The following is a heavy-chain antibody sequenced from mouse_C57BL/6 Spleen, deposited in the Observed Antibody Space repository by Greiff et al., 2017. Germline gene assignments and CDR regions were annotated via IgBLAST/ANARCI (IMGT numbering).Heavy chain of an antibody. CDR2: INPFNGGT. V-gene: IGHV1-19*01. CDR1: GYTFTDYY. J-gene: IGHJ2*01. CDR3: ARDYSIDY. D-gene: IGHD2-5*01. Sequence: EVKLQQSGPVLVKPGASVKMSCKASGYTFTDYYMNWVKQSPGKSLEWIGVINPFNGGTSYNQKFKGKATLTVDKSSSTAYMELNSLTSEDSAVYYGARDYSIDYWGQGTTLTVSS.